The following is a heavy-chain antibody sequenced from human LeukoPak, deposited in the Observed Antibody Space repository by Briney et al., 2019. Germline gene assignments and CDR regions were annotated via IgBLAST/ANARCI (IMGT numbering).Heavy chain of an antibody. D-gene: IGHD4-11*01. V-gene: IGHV3-11*03. CDR2: IGSSSSYT. CDR3: ARSYSDYGNDAFDI. Sequence: GGSLRLSCAASGFTFSDYYMSWIRQAPGKGLEWVSYIGSSSSYTNYADSVKGRFTISRDNAKNSLYLQMNSLRAEDTAVYYCARSYSDYGNDAFDIWGQGTMVTVSS. J-gene: IGHJ3*02. CDR1: GFTFSDYY.